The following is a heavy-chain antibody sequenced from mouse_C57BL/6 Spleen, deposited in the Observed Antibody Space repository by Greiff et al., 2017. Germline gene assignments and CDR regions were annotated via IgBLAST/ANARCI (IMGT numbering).Heavy chain of an antibody. CDR3: ARGGLGRGYFDV. Sequence: EVQRVESGGGLVKPGGSLKLSCAASGFTFSSYAMSWVRQTPEKRLEWVATISDGGSYTYYPDNVKGRFTISRDNAKNNLYLQMSHLKSEDTAMYYCARGGLGRGYFDVWGTGTTVTVSS. CDR1: GFTFSSYA. J-gene: IGHJ1*03. D-gene: IGHD4-1*01. V-gene: IGHV5-4*01. CDR2: ISDGGSYT.